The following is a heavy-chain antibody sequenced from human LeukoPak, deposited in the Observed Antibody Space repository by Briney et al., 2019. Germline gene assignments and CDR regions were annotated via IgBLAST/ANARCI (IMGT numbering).Heavy chain of an antibody. CDR1: GYTFTSYY. D-gene: IGHD5-12*01. V-gene: IGHV1-46*01. Sequence: GASVKVSCKASGYTFTSYYMHWVRQAPGQGLEWMGIINPSGGSTSYAQRFQDRVTMTRDMSTSTVYMELSSPRSEDTAVYYCARDVYNSDYNLKTIENDYWGQGTLVTDSS. CDR3: ARDVYNSDYNLKTIENDY. J-gene: IGHJ4*02. CDR2: INPSGGST.